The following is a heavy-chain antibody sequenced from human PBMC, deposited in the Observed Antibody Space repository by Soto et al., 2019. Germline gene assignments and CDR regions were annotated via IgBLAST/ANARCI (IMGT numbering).Heavy chain of an antibody. CDR1: GFTFSDYY. CDR3: TTVRHDAFDI. Sequence: QVQLVESGGGLVKPGGSLRLSCAASGFTFSDYYMRWIRQAPGKVLEWVSYISSSSSYTNEADSVQGRFTISRDKAKNSLYLQMNSLRAEYTAVYYSTTVRHDAFDIWGQGTMVTVSS. CDR2: ISSSSSYT. J-gene: IGHJ3*02. V-gene: IGHV3-11*05.